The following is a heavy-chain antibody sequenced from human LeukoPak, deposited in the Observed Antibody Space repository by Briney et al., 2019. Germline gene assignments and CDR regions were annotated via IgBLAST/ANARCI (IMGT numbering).Heavy chain of an antibody. D-gene: IGHD2-15*01. CDR3: ARVDVVGARYFDY. CDR1: GGSFSGYY. CDR2: IYYSGST. V-gene: IGHV4-59*01. Sequence: SETLSLTCAVYGGSFSGYYWSWIRQPPGKGLEWIGYIYYSGSTNYNPSLKSRVTISVDTSKNQFSLKLSSVTAADTAVYYCARVDVVGARYFDYWGQGTLVTVSS. J-gene: IGHJ4*02.